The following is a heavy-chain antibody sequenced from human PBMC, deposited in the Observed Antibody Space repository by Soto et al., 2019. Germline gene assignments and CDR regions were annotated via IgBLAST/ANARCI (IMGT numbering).Heavy chain of an antibody. J-gene: IGHJ6*02. Sequence: GGSLRLSCAASGFTFSDYYMSWIRQAPGKGLEWVSYISSSGSTIYYADSVKGRSTISRGNAKNSLYLQMNSLRAEDTAVYYCARDRLGYCSSTSCSHMDVWGQGTTVTVSS. CDR2: ISSSGSTI. CDR3: ARDRLGYCSSTSCSHMDV. D-gene: IGHD2-2*01. CDR1: GFTFSDYY. V-gene: IGHV3-11*01.